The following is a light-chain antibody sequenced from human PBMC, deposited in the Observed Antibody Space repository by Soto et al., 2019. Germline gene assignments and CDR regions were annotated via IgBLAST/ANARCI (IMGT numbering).Light chain of an antibody. V-gene: IGKV1-5*03. CDR3: NQYHNFPRT. J-gene: IGKJ1*01. CDR1: QSINGW. CDR2: KAS. Sequence: DIQLPQSPSTLSASVGDRVTITCRASQSINGWLAWYQQKPGQAHNLLIYKASTLESGVPSRFSGSGSGTEFTLTVSSLQPDDFATYYCNQYHNFPRTVGKGNKVDIK.